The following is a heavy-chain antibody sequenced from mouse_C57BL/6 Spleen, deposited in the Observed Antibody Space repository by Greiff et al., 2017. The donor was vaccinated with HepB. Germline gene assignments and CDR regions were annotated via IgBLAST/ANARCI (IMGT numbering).Heavy chain of an antibody. V-gene: IGHV1-22*01. J-gene: IGHJ4*01. CDR3: ARAYYGSSLHYAMDY. CDR2: INPNNGGT. Sequence: EVQLQQSGPELVKPGASVKMSCKASGYTFTDYNMHWVKQSHGKSLEWIGYINPNNGGTSYNQKFKGKATLTVNKSSSTAYMELRSLTSEDSAVYYCARAYYGSSLHYAMDYWGQGTSVTVSS. D-gene: IGHD1-1*01. CDR1: GYTFTDYN.